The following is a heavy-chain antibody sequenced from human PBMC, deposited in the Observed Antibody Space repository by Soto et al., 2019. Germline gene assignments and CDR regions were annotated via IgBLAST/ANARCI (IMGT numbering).Heavy chain of an antibody. CDR3: AYYVVPAAHPYYYGMDV. CDR2: IIPIFGTA. CDR1: GGTFSSYA. D-gene: IGHD2-2*01. Sequence: AASVKVSCKASGGTFSSYAISWVRQAPGQGLEWMGGIIPIFGTANYAQKFQGRVTITADESTSTAYMELSSLRSEDTAVYYCAYYVVPAAHPYYYGMDVWGQGTTVTVSS. V-gene: IGHV1-69*13. J-gene: IGHJ6*02.